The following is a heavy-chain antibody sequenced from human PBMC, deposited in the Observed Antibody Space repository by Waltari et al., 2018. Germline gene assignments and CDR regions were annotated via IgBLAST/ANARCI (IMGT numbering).Heavy chain of an antibody. D-gene: IGHD3-16*01. V-gene: IGHV3-53*02. CDR1: GFTVSSNY. Sequence: EVQLVETGGGLIQPGGSLRLSCDASGFTVSSNYMSWVRQAPGKGLELVSVIYSGGSTYYADSVKGRFTISRDNSKNTLYLQMNSLRAEDTAVYYCARDSGMITDAFDIWGQGTMVTVSS. J-gene: IGHJ3*02. CDR2: IYSGGST. CDR3: ARDSGMITDAFDI.